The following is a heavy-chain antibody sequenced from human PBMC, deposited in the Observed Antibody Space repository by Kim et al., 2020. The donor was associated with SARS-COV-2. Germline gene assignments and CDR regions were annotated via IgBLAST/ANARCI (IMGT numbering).Heavy chain of an antibody. Sequence: GGSLRLSCAASGFTFSSYWMSWVRQAPGKGLEWVANIKQDGSEKYYVDSVKGRFTISRDNAKNSLYLQMNSLRAEDTAVYYCARALSGDYYYYGMDVWGQGTTITVSS. CDR2: IKQDGSEK. CDR1: GFTFSSYW. V-gene: IGHV3-7*01. CDR3: ARALSGDYYYYGMDV. D-gene: IGHD3-10*01. J-gene: IGHJ6*02.